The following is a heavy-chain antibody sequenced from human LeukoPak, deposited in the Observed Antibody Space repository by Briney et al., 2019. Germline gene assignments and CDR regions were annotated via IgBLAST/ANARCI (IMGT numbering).Heavy chain of an antibody. D-gene: IGHD2-21*02. CDR3: ARQVAYCGGDCYSGAFDI. CDR1: GGSISSSNW. J-gene: IGHJ3*02. V-gene: IGHV4-4*02. Sequence: SETLSPTCAVSGGSISSSNWWSWVRQPPGKGLEWIGEIYHSGSTNYNPSLKSRVTISVDTSKNQFSLKLSSVTAADTAVYYCARQVAYCGGDCYSGAFDIWGQGTMVTVSS. CDR2: IYHSGST.